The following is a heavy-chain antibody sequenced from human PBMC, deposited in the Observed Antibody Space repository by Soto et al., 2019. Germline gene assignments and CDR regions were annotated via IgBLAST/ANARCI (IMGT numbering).Heavy chain of an antibody. CDR3: ASETSIAVAGKET. D-gene: IGHD6-19*01. Sequence: QVQLVQSGGEVKKPGASVKVSCKASGDTVTKYGISWVRQAPGQGLEWLGWISFYNGHTNYALKFQDRITFTTDTSTSTASMELRSLTSDDTAVYYCASETSIAVAGKETWGQGTLVTVSS. CDR1: GDTVTKYG. CDR2: ISFYNGHT. J-gene: IGHJ4*02. V-gene: IGHV1-18*01.